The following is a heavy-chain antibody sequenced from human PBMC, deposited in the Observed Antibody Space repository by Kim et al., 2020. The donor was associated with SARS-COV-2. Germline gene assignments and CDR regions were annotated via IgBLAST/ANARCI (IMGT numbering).Heavy chain of an antibody. D-gene: IGHD6-19*01. Sequence: GESLKISCKGSGYTFTHYWISWVRQMPGKGLEWMGMIYGEDSDTRYSPSFQGQVTMSVDKSITTAYLQWGGLKASDSAMYFCARSSAPISDFDYWGQGALVTVSS. CDR2: IYGEDSDT. J-gene: IGHJ4*02. V-gene: IGHV5-51*01. CDR3: ARSSAPISDFDY. CDR1: GYTFTHYW.